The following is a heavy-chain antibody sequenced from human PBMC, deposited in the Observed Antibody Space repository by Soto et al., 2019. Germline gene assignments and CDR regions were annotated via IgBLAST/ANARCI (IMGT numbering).Heavy chain of an antibody. Sequence: QLQLQESGPGLVKPSETLSLTCTVSGGSISSSSYYWGWIRQPPGKGLEWIGSIYYSGSTYYNPSLKSRVTISVDTSKNQFSLKLSSVTAADTAVYYCARHVEHLGTQLWLRPPFDYWGQGTLVTVSS. CDR1: GGSISSSSYY. CDR3: ARHVEHLGTQLWLRPPFDY. V-gene: IGHV4-39*01. J-gene: IGHJ4*02. D-gene: IGHD5-18*01. CDR2: IYYSGST.